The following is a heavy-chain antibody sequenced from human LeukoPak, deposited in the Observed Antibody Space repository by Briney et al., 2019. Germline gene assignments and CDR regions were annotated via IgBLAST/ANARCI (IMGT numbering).Heavy chain of an antibody. CDR1: GFTFSSYG. Sequence: PGGSLRLSCAASGFTFSSYGMHWVRQAPGKGLEWVAVIRYVGSDKYYADSVKGRFAISRDNSQNTMYLQMNSLRAEDTAVYYCARSPVRHYETDCWGQGTLVTVSS. V-gene: IGHV3-30*12. D-gene: IGHD3-22*01. CDR3: ARSPVRHYETDC. CDR2: IRYVGSDK. J-gene: IGHJ4*02.